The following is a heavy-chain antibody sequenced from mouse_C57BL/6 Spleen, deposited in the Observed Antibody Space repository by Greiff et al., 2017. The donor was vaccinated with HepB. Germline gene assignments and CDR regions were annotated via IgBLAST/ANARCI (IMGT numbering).Heavy chain of an antibody. D-gene: IGHD2-5*01. V-gene: IGHV1-69*01. CDR1: GYTFTSYW. CDR2: IDPSDSYT. Sequence: VQLQQSGAELVMPGASVKLSCKASGYTFTSYWMHWVKQRPGQGLEWIGEIDPSDSYTNYNQKFKGKSTLTVDKSSSTAYMQLSSLTSEDSAVYYCARQNYSNSWFAYWGQRTLVTVSA. CDR3: ARQNYSNSWFAY. J-gene: IGHJ3*01.